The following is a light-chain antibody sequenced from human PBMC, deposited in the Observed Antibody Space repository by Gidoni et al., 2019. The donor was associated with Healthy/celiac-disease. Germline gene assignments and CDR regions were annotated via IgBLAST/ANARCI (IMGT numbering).Light chain of an antibody. CDR2: DAS. Sequence: DIQMTQSPSTLSASVGDGVTITSRASHSISSWLAWCQQKPGKAPKLLIYDASSLESGVPSRFSGSGSGTEFTLTISSLQPDDFATYYCQQYNSYPVTFGQGTKVEIK. CDR1: HSISSW. V-gene: IGKV1-5*01. J-gene: IGKJ1*01. CDR3: QQYNSYPVT.